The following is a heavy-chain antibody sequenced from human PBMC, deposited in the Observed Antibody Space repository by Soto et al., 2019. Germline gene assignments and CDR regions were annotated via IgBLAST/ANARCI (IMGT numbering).Heavy chain of an antibody. J-gene: IGHJ6*02. CDR3: AKGAGDRLSLGMDV. CDR1: GFSISDYG. Sequence: QVQLVESGGGVVQPGWSLRLSCAASGFSISDYGMEWVRQAPGKGLEWVALISYDGSNTYYADSVKGRFTISRDNSKDTLFLQMTGPRREDTAVYYCAKGAGDRLSLGMDVWGQGTTVTVSS. V-gene: IGHV3-30*18. D-gene: IGHD1-26*01. CDR2: ISYDGSNT.